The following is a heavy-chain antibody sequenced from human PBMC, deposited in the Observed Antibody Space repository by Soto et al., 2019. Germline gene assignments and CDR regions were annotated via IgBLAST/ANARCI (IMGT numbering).Heavy chain of an antibody. Sequence: SVKVSCKASGCTFSSYAISWVRQAPGQGLEWMGGIIPIFGTANYAQKFQGRVTITADESTSTAYMELSSLRSEDTAVYYCATYSSSWYYSNWFDPWGQGTLVTVSS. CDR1: GCTFSSYA. J-gene: IGHJ5*02. V-gene: IGHV1-69*13. D-gene: IGHD6-13*01. CDR3: ATYSSSWYYSNWFDP. CDR2: IIPIFGTA.